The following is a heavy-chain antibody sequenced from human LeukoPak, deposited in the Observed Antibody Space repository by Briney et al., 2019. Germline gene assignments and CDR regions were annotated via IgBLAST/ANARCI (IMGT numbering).Heavy chain of an antibody. CDR2: INSDGSST. J-gene: IGHJ4*02. CDR3: ARNFYDTSVDPDY. CDR1: GFTFSSYW. D-gene: IGHD3-22*01. Sequence: GGSLRLSCAASGFTFSSYWMHWVRQVPGKGLVWVSRINSDGSSTTYADSVEGRFTISRDNAKYTLFLQMNGLRAEDTAVYYCARNFYDTSVDPDYWGQGTLVTVSS. V-gene: IGHV3-74*01.